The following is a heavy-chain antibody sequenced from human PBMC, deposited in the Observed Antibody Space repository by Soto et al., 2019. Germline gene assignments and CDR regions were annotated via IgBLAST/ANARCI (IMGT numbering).Heavy chain of an antibody. V-gene: IGHV1-18*01. D-gene: IGHD3-22*01. CDR3: AREEFYYDSSGNFDY. J-gene: IGHJ4*02. CDR2: ISAYNGNT. CDR1: GYTFTSYG. Sequence: ASVKVSCKASGYTFTSYGISWVRQAPGQGLEWMGWISAYNGNTNYAQKLQGRVTMTTDTSTSTAYMELRSLRSDDTAVYYCAREEFYYDSSGNFDYWGQGTLVTVSS.